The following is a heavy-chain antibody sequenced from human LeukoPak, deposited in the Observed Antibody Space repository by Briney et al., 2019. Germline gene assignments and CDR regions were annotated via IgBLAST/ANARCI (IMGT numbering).Heavy chain of an antibody. CDR3: ARGRPGGYSYGYGSYYYGMDV. V-gene: IGHV4-34*01. CDR1: GGSFSGYY. J-gene: IGHJ6*02. D-gene: IGHD5-18*01. Sequence: SETLSLTCAVYGGSFSGYYWSWIRQPPGKGLEWTGEINHSGSTNYNPSLKSRVTISVDTSKNQFSLKLSSVTAADTAVYYCARGRPGGYSYGYGSYYYGMDVWGQGTTVTVSS. CDR2: INHSGST.